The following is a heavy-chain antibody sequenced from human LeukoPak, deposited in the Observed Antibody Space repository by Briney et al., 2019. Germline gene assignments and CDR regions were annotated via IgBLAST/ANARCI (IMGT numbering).Heavy chain of an antibody. D-gene: IGHD6-13*01. J-gene: IGHJ2*01. Sequence: SETLSLTCTVSGGSISSSSYYWGWIRQPPGKGLEWIGSIYYSGSTYYNPSLKSRVTISVDTSKNQFSLKLSSVTAADTAVYYCARVGHSSSWAIDWYFDLWGRGTLVTVSS. V-gene: IGHV4-39*07. CDR3: ARVGHSSSWAIDWYFDL. CDR2: IYYSGST. CDR1: GGSISSSSYY.